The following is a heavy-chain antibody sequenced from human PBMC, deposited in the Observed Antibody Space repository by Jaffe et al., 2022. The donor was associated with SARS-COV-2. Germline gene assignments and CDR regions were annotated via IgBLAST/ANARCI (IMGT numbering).Heavy chain of an antibody. CDR1: GGSISSGNYF. V-gene: IGHV4-61*02. D-gene: IGHD3-10*01. CDR3: AREVGVQFDP. CDR2: IYTSGST. Sequence: QVQLQESGPGLVKPSQTLSLTCTVAGGSISSGNYFWTWIRQPAGKGLEWIGRIYTSGSTNYNPSLKSRVTISLDTSKNQFSLKLSSVTAAETAVYYCAREVGVQFDPWGQGTLVTVSS. J-gene: IGHJ5*02.